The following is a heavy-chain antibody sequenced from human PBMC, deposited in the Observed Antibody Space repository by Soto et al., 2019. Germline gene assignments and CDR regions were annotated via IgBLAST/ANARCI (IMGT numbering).Heavy chain of an antibody. D-gene: IGHD2-15*01. CDR2: LYYSGNT. V-gene: IGHV4-39*01. Sequence: QLQLQESGPGLVKPSETLSLTCTVSGGSISSFKYFWGWIRQPPGKGLEWSGSLYYSGNTYYNPSLQSRVTISVDPSNKQCTLTLRSVTAADAAVYYCARGGGSTFNWFDPWGQGTLVTVSP. CDR3: ARGGGSTFNWFDP. J-gene: IGHJ5*02. CDR1: GGSISSFKYF.